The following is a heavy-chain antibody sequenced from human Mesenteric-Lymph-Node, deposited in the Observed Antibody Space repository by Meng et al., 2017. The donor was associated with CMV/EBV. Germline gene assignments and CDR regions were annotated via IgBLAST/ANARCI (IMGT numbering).Heavy chain of an antibody. CDR2: INHSGST. D-gene: IGHD6-13*01. Sequence: SETLSLTCAVYGGSFSGYYWSWIRQPPGKGLEWIGEINHSGSTNYNPSLKSRVTISVDKSKNQFSLKLSSVTAADTAVYYCARVSGGGIAAADYWGQGTLVTVSS. CDR3: ARVSGGGIAAADY. V-gene: IGHV4-34*01. J-gene: IGHJ4*02. CDR1: GGSFSGYY.